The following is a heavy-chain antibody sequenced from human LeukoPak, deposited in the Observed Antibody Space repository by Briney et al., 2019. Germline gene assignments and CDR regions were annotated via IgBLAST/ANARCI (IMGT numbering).Heavy chain of an antibody. V-gene: IGHV4-39*06. J-gene: IGHJ4*02. CDR3: ARVMSDSSGWRGDY. Sequence: KASETLSLTCTVSGGSISSYYWGWIRQPPGKGLEWIGSVYYSGRSYYNPSLKSRLTISVDTSKNQFPLKLISVTAADTAVYYCARVMSDSSGWRGDYWGQGTLVTVSS. D-gene: IGHD6-19*01. CDR2: VYYSGRS. CDR1: GGSISSYY.